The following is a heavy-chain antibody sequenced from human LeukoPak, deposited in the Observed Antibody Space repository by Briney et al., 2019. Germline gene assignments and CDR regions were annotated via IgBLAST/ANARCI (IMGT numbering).Heavy chain of an antibody. CDR2: INHSGST. V-gene: IGHV4-34*01. Sequence: SETLSLTCAVYGGSFSGYYWSWIRQPPGKGLEWIGEINHSGSTNYNPSLKSRVTISVDTSKNQFSLKLTSVTAADTAVYYCARPLGQGNEYGMDVWGQGTTVTVSS. D-gene: IGHD1-1*01. CDR1: GGSFSGYY. CDR3: ARPLGQGNEYGMDV. J-gene: IGHJ6*02.